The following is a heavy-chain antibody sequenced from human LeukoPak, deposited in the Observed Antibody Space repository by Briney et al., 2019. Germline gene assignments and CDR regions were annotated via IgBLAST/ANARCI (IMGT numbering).Heavy chain of an antibody. J-gene: IGHJ4*02. V-gene: IGHV3-21*01. CDR1: GFTFSSYT. CDR2: LNSDGSDI. D-gene: IGHD5-12*01. Sequence: GGSLRLSCAASGFTFSSYTMNWVRQAPGKGLEWVSSLNSDGSDIYYADSVKGRSTISRDNAKNSLYLQMNSLTAEDTAVYYCTSGLWGQGTLLTVSS. CDR3: TSGL.